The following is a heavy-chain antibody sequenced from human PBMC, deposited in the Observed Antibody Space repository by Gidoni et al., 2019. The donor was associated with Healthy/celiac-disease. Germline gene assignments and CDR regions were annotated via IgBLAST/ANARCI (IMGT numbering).Heavy chain of an antibody. D-gene: IGHD1-26*01. CDR1: GFTFSSYW. V-gene: IGHV3-7*01. J-gene: IGHJ4*02. Sequence: EVQLVESGGGLVQPGGSLRLSCAASGFTFSSYWMSWVRQAPGKGREWVANIKQDGSEKYYVDSVKGRFTISRDNAKNSLYLQMNSLRAEDTAVYYCARSGTTFKFNSALDYWGQGTLVTVSS. CDR2: IKQDGSEK. CDR3: ARSGTTFKFNSALDY.